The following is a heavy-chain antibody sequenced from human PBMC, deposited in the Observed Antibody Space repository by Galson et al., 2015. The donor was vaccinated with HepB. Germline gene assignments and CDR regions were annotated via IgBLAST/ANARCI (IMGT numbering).Heavy chain of an antibody. CDR1: GFTFNNYW. V-gene: IGHV3-7*01. Sequence: SLRLSCAGSGFTFNNYWMNWVRQAPGKGLEWLAIIKEDGSEALYGDSVRGRFTISKDIAKTSVHLQMSTRRDEDTAVYYCALGVGWTIDHWGQGTLVSVSS. J-gene: IGHJ5*02. CDR3: ALGVGWTIDH. CDR2: IKEDGSEA. D-gene: IGHD3-10*01.